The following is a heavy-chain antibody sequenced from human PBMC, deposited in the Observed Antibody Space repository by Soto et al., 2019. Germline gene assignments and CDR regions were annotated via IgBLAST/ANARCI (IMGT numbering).Heavy chain of an antibody. CDR1: GFTFTKSW. D-gene: IGHD6-19*01. CDR3: ARDQSVSGPTTLHY. CDR2: VNTDGSDT. Sequence: EVQLIESGGGLVQPGGSLRLSCAASGFTFTKSWMHWVRQTPGKGLEWVSRVNTDGSDTIYADSVKGRFTISRDNAKNTLFLQMNSLTAEDTAMYNCARDQSVSGPTTLHYWGQGALVTVSS. V-gene: IGHV3-74*01. J-gene: IGHJ4*02.